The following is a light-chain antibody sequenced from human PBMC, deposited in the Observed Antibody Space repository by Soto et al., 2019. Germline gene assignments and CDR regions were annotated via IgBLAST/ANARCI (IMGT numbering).Light chain of an antibody. CDR2: DAS. Sequence: DIQMTQSPSTLSASVGDRVTITCRASQSISSWLAWYQQKPGKAPKLLIYDASSLESGVPSRFSGSGSGTEFTLPISSLQPDDFATYYCQQYKTFGKGTKLEIK. J-gene: IGKJ2*01. CDR1: QSISSW. V-gene: IGKV1-5*01. CDR3: QQYKT.